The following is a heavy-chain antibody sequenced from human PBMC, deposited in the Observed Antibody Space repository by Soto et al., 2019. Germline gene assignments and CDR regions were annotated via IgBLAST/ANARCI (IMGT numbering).Heavy chain of an antibody. J-gene: IGHJ4*02. D-gene: IGHD2-15*01. V-gene: IGHV3-21*01. CDR3: ARGVLSDGGPCY. CDR1: GFTFSSYT. Sequence: PGGSLRLSCAASGFTFSSYTMNWVRQAPGKGLEWVSSISSGSSYIYYADSMKGRFTISRDNAKNSLYLQMNSLRAEDTAVYYCARGVLSDGGPCYWGRGTLVTVSS. CDR2: ISSGSSYI.